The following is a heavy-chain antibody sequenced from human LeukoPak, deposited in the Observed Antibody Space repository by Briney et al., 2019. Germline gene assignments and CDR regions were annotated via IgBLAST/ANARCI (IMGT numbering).Heavy chain of an antibody. CDR3: ARGYCTNGVCYILSYYMDV. J-gene: IGHJ6*03. CDR2: ISSSSSYI. V-gene: IGHV3-21*01. Sequence: PGGSLRLSCAASGFTFSSYSMNWVRQAPGEGLEWVSSISSSSSYIYYADSVKGRFTISRDNAKNSLYLQMNSLRAEDTAVYYCARGYCTNGVCYILSYYMDVWGKGTTVTVSS. CDR1: GFTFSSYS. D-gene: IGHD2-8*01.